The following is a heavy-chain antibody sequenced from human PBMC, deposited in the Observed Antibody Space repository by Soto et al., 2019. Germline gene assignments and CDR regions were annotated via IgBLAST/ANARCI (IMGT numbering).Heavy chain of an antibody. D-gene: IGHD6-13*01. CDR2: ISSSSSYI. CDR3: ALRQYSSTVDY. Sequence: GGSLRLSYAASGFTFGDYTMHWVRQAPVKGLEWVSSISSSSSYIYYADSVKGRFTISRDNAKNSLYLQMNSLRAEDTAVYYCALRQYSSTVDYWGQGTLVTVSS. J-gene: IGHJ4*02. CDR1: GFTFGDYT. V-gene: IGHV3-21*01.